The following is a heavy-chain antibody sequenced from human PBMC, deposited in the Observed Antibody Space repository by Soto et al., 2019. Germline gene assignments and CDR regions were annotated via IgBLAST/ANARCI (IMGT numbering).Heavy chain of an antibody. V-gene: IGHV4-59*01. D-gene: IGHD6-13*01. CDR1: GGSISSYY. Sequence: SETLSLTCTVSGGSISSYYWSWIRQPPGKGLEWIGYIYYSGSTNYNPSLKSRVTISVDTSKDQFSLKLSSVTAADTAVYYCARDQGVEQPLDDWGQGTLVTVSS. J-gene: IGHJ4*02. CDR3: ARDQGVEQPLDD. CDR2: IYYSGST.